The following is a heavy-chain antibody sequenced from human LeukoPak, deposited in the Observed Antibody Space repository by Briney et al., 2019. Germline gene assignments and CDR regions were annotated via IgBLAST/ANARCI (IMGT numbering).Heavy chain of an antibody. V-gene: IGHV4-61*02. Sequence: SQTLSLTCTVSGGSISSGSYYWSWIRQPAGKGLEWIGRIYTSGSTNYNPSLKSRVTIPVDTSKNQFSLKLSSVTAADTAVYYCARHRFYGWYYYYYMDVWGKGTTVTVSS. CDR3: ARHRFYGWYYYYYMDV. J-gene: IGHJ6*03. CDR2: IYTSGST. D-gene: IGHD2/OR15-2a*01. CDR1: GGSISSGSYY.